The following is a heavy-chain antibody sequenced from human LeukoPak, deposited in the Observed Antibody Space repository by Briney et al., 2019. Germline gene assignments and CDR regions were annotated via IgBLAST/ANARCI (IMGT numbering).Heavy chain of an antibody. D-gene: IGHD4-11*01. CDR2: IIPIFGTA. V-gene: IGHV1-69*13. CDR3: AREGRYSNYYFDY. Sequence: ASVKVSCKASGGTFSSYAISWVRQAPGQGLEWMGGIIPIFGTANYAQKLQGRVTITADESTSTAYMELSSLRSEDTAVYYCAREGRYSNYYFDYWGQGTLVTVSS. CDR1: GGTFSSYA. J-gene: IGHJ4*02.